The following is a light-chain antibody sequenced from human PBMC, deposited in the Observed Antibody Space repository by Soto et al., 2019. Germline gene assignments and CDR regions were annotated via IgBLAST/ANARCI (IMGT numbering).Light chain of an antibody. V-gene: IGKV3-15*01. CDR2: GAY. CDR1: RSVTVS. J-gene: IGKJ5*01. Sequence: DIVMTQSPATLSVSAGETTTLSCRASRSVTVSVVRIQTKPGQSPKILFYGAYTWATGVSARFSGSGSGKDFTHSISGMQSEDFAIYYCQRRQYWPPIAFRQWARLEIX. CDR3: QRRQYWPPIA.